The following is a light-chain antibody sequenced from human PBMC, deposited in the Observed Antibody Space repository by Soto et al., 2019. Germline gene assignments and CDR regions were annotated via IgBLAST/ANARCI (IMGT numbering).Light chain of an antibody. V-gene: IGKV3-11*01. CDR1: QSVSSY. CDR2: DAS. J-gene: IGKJ4*01. Sequence: EIVLTQSPATLSLSPGNRATLSCRASQSVSSYLAWYQQKPGQAPRHLIYDASTRATGIPARFSGSGSGTDFTLTITGLEPEDFAVYYCQQRSDWPSTCGGGTKVEIK. CDR3: QQRSDWPST.